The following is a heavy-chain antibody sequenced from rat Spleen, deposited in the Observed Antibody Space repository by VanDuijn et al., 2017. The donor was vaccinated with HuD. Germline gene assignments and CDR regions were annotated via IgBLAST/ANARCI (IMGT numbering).Heavy chain of an antibody. CDR3: ARGASDYWYFDF. D-gene: IGHD4-1*01. CDR2: ISYSGGT. Sequence: EVQLQESGPGLVKPSQSLSLTCSVTGYSITSNYWGWIRKFPGNKMEWMGYISYSGGTNYNPPLKSQISITRDTSKNQFFLQLTSVTTEDTATYYCARGASDYWYFDFWGPGTMVTVSS. J-gene: IGHJ1*01. CDR1: GYSITSNY. V-gene: IGHV3-1*01.